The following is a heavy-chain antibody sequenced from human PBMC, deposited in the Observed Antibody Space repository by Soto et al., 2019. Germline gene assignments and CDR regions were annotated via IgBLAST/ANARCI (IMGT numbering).Heavy chain of an antibody. CDR1: GGSISTNNYY. CDR3: ARAKKVNAGLLPNFAY. J-gene: IGHJ4*02. V-gene: IGHV4-39*01. Sequence: PSETLSLTCTVSGGSISTNNYYWGWIRQPPGKGLEWIGNIYYSGSTYYNPSLKSRVTISVDTSKNQFSLRLSSVTAADTAVYYCARAKKVNAGLLPNFAYWGQGTLVTVSS. D-gene: IGHD2-15*01. CDR2: IYYSGST.